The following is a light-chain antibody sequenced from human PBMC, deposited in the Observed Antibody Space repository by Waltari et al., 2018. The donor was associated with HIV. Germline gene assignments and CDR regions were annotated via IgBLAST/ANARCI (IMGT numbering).Light chain of an antibody. J-gene: IGLJ1*01. CDR3: QVWDSSSDTYV. Sequence: SYVLTQPPSVPVAPGKTPRLTCGGNNIGTKSVHWYQQEPGQAPVLVIYYDSDRPSGIPERFSGSNSGNTATLTISRVEAGDEVDYYCQVWDSSSDTYVFGTGTKVTVL. CDR1: NIGTKS. V-gene: IGLV3-21*04. CDR2: YDS.